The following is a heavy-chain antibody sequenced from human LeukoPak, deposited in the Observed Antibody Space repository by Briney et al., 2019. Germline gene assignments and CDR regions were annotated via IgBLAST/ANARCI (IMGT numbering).Heavy chain of an antibody. CDR2: YHIGNT. J-gene: IGHJ6*03. V-gene: IGHV4-39*01. Sequence: SETLSLTCTVSGVSIRGDTYYWGWIRQPPGKGLEWIGNYHIGNTYYNPSLKSRVTISEDTSKNQFSLRVNSVTATDTAVYYCARLWDSTGLYFYYYMDVWGEGTTVTVSS. CDR3: ARLWDSTGLYFYYYMDV. CDR1: GVSIRGDTYY. D-gene: IGHD6-19*01.